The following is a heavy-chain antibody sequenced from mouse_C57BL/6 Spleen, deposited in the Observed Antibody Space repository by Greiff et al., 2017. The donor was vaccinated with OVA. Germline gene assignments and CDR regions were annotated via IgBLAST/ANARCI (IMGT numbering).Heavy chain of an antibody. CDR3: ARDYDYDGWYFDV. CDR2: ISYDGSN. Sequence: ESGPGLVKPSQSLSLTCSVTGYSITSCYYWNWIRQFPGNKLEWMGYISYDGSNNYNPSLKNRISITRDTSKNQFFLKLNSVTTEDTATYYCARDYDYDGWYFDVWGTGTTVTVSS. D-gene: IGHD2-4*01. J-gene: IGHJ1*03. CDR1: GYSITSCYY. V-gene: IGHV3-6*01.